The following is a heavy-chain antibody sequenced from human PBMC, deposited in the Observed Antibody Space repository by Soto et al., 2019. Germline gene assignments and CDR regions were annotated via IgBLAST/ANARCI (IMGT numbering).Heavy chain of an antibody. V-gene: IGHV1-18*01. Sequence: QVQLVQSGVEVEKPGASVKVSCKASGYTFTSYGVSWVRQAPGQGLEWMGWISADNGNTNYAQKFQGRVTMTTDTSTSTASMARRTLRSDDTAVYYCARDVPTVTTCGPDGWGQGTMVTVSS. D-gene: IGHD4-17*01. J-gene: IGHJ4*02. CDR2: ISADNGNT. CDR1: GYTFTSYG. CDR3: ARDVPTVTTCGPDG.